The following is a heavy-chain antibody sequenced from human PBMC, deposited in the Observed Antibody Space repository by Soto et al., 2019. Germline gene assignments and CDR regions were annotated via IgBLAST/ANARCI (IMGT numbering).Heavy chain of an antibody. J-gene: IGHJ6*02. D-gene: IGHD1-26*01. CDR2: IYTSGST. CDR3: AREGASGFGMDV. V-gene: IGHV4-4*07. CDR1: GGSIRSYY. Sequence: SETLSLTCTVSGGSIRSYYWSWIRQPAGKPLEWIGRIYTSGSTNYNPSLKSRVTMSVDTSKNQFSLNLSSVTAADTAVYYCAREGASGFGMDVWGQGTTVTVS.